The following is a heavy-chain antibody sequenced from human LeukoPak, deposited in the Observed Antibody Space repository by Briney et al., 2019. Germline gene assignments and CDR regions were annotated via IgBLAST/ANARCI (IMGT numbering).Heavy chain of an antibody. CDR2: INTHTGTP. D-gene: IGHD6-19*01. CDR1: GYTFTSYG. V-gene: IGHV7-4-1*02. CDR3: ARDPSSYSSRGFDY. Sequence: ASVKVSCKASGYTFTSYGISWVRQAPGQGLEWMGWINTHTGTPTYAQGFTGRFVFSLDTSVSTAYLQISSLKAEDTAVYYCARDPSSYSSRGFDYWGQGTLVTVSS. J-gene: IGHJ4*02.